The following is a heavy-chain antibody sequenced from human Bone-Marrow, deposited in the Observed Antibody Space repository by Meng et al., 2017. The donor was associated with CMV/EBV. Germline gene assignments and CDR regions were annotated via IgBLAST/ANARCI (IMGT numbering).Heavy chain of an antibody. CDR1: GFTFGDYA. CDR2: IRSKAYGGTT. J-gene: IGHJ4*02. Sequence: GESLKISCTASGFTFGDYAMSWVRQAPGKGLEWVGFIRSKAYGGTTEYAASVKGRFTISRDDSKSIAYLQMNSLKTEDTAVYYCTRDGIPDYWGQGTLVPVSS. V-gene: IGHV3-49*04. D-gene: IGHD1-26*01. CDR3: TRDGIPDY.